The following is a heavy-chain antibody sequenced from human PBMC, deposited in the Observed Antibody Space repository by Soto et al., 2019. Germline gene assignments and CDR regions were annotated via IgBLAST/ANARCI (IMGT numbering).Heavy chain of an antibody. CDR2: IGTAGDT. Sequence: EVQLVESGGGLVQPGGSLRLSCSASGFTFSSYDMHWVRQGPGKGLEWVSAIGTAGDTNYAVSVKGRFTISRENVKNSLSLQMNSLRGGDTAIYFCARAIGPALFDFWGQGTLVTVAS. D-gene: IGHD2-2*01. CDR3: ARAIGPALFDF. V-gene: IGHV3-13*01. J-gene: IGHJ4*02. CDR1: GFTFSSYD.